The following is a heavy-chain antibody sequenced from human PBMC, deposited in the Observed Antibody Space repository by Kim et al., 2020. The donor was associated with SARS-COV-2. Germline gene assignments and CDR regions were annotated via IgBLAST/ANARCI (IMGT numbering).Heavy chain of an antibody. CDR2: IRSGGST. D-gene: IGHD2-2*01. J-gene: IGHJ4*02. CDR3: AKSTFPYANSSPFFDY. V-gene: IGHV3-23*01. Sequence: GGSLRLSCAASGFTFSSYAMSWVRQAPGKGLEWVSTIRSGGSTYYADSVKGRFTISRDTSKNTLYLQMNSLRAEDTAIYYCAKSTFPYANSSPFFDYWGQGTLVTYSS. CDR1: GFTFSSYA.